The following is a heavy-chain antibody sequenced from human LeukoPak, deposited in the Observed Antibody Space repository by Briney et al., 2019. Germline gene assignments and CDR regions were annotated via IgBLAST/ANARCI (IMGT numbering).Heavy chain of an antibody. Sequence: SETLSLTCTVSGRSISSYYWIWIRQPAGKGLEWIGRIYTSGSTNYNPSLKSRLTISVDTSKTQFSLKLSSVTAAHTAVSYCARDNGWIDYWGQGTLVTVSS. J-gene: IGHJ4*02. CDR2: IYTSGST. D-gene: IGHD5-24*01. CDR3: ARDNGWIDY. CDR1: GRSISSYY. V-gene: IGHV4-4*07.